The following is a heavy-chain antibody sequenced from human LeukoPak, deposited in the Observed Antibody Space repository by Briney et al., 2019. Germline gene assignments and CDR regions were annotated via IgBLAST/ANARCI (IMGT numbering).Heavy chain of an antibody. CDR2: ISGSGGST. V-gene: IGHV3-23*01. J-gene: IGHJ4*02. D-gene: IGHD5-24*01. CDR3: ARNLRSSVSWGWLQLNFFDF. CDR1: GFSFSMYS. Sequence: PGGPLRLSCAASGFSFSMYSMSWVRQAPGKGLEWVSAISGSGGSTYYADSVKGRFTISRDNSKNTLYLQMNSLRAEDTAVYYCARNLRSSVSWGWLQLNFFDFWGQGTLVTVSS.